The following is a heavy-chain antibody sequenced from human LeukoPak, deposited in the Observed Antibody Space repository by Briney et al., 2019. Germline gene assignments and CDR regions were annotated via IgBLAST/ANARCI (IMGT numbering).Heavy chain of an antibody. CDR1: GYTFTSYD. D-gene: IGHD6-19*01. V-gene: IGHV1-8*01. CDR2: MNPNSGNT. J-gene: IGHJ4*02. Sequence: ASVKVSCKASGYTFTSYDINWVRQANGQGLEWMGWMNPNSGNTGYSQKFQGRVTMTRNTSISTAYMELSSLRSDDTAVYYCATSRQIAVAGRSCFDYWGQGTLVTVSS. CDR3: ATSRQIAVAGRSCFDY.